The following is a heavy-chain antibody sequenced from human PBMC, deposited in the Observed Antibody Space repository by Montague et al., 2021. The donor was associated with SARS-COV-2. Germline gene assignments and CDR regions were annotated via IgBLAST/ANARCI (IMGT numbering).Heavy chain of an antibody. J-gene: IGHJ4*02. CDR3: ARQYIGYNRRFDY. D-gene: IGHD5-12*01. Sequence: SETLSLTCTVSGGSISSYYWSWIRQPPGKGLEWIGYIYYSGSTNYNPSLKSPVTISVDTSKNQFSLKLSSVTAADTAVYYCARQYIGYNRRFDYWGQGALVTVSP. CDR2: IYYSGST. CDR1: GGSISSYY. V-gene: IGHV4-59*13.